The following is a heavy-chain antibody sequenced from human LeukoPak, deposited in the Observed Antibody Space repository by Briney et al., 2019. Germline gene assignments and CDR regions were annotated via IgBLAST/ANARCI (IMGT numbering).Heavy chain of an antibody. D-gene: IGHD2-2*02. Sequence: GGSLRLSCAASGFTFSSYWMSWVRQAPGKGLEWVANIKQDGSEKYYVDSVKGRFTISRDNSKNTLYLQMNSLRAEDTAVYYCAKYCSSTSCYTKGSEYFQHWGQGTLVTVSS. J-gene: IGHJ1*01. V-gene: IGHV3-7*03. CDR1: GFTFSSYW. CDR2: IKQDGSEK. CDR3: AKYCSSTSCYTKGSEYFQH.